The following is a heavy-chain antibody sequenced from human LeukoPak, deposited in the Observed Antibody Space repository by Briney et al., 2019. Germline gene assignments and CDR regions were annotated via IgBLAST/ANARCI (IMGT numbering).Heavy chain of an antibody. Sequence: GGSLRLSCAASGFTVSSNYMNWVRQAPGKGLEWVSVIYSGGSTYYADSVKGRFTISRDNSKNTLYLQMSSLRAEDTAVYYCARGQYSGSYRPFDYWGQGTLVTVSS. J-gene: IGHJ4*02. CDR2: IYSGGST. D-gene: IGHD1-26*01. CDR1: GFTVSSNY. V-gene: IGHV3-53*01. CDR3: ARGQYSGSYRPFDY.